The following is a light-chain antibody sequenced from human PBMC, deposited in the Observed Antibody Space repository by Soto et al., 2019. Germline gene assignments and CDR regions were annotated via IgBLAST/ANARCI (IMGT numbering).Light chain of an antibody. CDR3: QQYNSFWT. CDR1: QSVSSY. CDR2: DAS. V-gene: IGKV3-11*01. J-gene: IGKJ1*01. Sequence: EIVLTQSPATLSLSPGERATLSCRASQSVSSYLAWYQQKPGQAPRLLIYDASNRATGIPARFSGSGSGTDFTLTISSLEPEDFAVYYCQQYNSFWTFGQGTKVEI.